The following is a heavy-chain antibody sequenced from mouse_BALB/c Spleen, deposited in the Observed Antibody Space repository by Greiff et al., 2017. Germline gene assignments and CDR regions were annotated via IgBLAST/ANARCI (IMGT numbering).Heavy chain of an antibody. CDR3: ARQGYGGAMDY. Sequence: QVHVKQSGPDLVAPSQSLSITCTVSGFSLTNYGIHWVRQSPGKGLEWLVVIWSDGSTTYNSALKSSLSISNDNSKSQVFLKMNSLQTADTAMCYCARQGYGGAMDYWGQGTSVTVSS. V-gene: IGHV2-6-2*01. J-gene: IGHJ4*01. D-gene: IGHD2-2*01. CDR2: IWSDGST. CDR1: GFSLTNYG.